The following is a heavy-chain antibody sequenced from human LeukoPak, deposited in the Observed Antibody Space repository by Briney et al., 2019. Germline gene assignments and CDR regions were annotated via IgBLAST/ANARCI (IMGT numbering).Heavy chain of an antibody. CDR1: GYSISSGYY. V-gene: IGHV4-38-2*02. J-gene: IGHJ5*02. D-gene: IGHD2-8*01. CDR2: INHSGST. Sequence: SETLSLTCTVSGYSISSGYYWSWIRQPPGKGLEWIGEINHSGSTNYNPSLKSRVTISVDTSKNQFSLKLSSVTAADTAVYYCARAKIVLMVYAISGTNWFDPWGQGTLVTVSS. CDR3: ARAKIVLMVYAISGTNWFDP.